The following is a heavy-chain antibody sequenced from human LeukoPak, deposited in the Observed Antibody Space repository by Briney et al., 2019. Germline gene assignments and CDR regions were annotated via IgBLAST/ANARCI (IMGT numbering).Heavy chain of an antibody. V-gene: IGHV5-51*01. CDR1: GYSFTTYW. Sequence: PGESLKISCEGSGYSFTTYWIGWVRQMPGKGLEWMGIIYPGDSDTRYSPSFQGHVTISADKSISTAYLQWSSLKASDTAMYYCARRVAAGALGNFDYWGQGTLVTVSS. CDR2: IYPGDSDT. D-gene: IGHD6-13*01. J-gene: IGHJ4*02. CDR3: ARRVAAGALGNFDY.